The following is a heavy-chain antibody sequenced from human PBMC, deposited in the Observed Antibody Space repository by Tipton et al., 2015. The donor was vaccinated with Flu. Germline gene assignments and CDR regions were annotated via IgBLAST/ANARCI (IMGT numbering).Heavy chain of an antibody. J-gene: IGHJ4*02. CDR1: GFTFSSYA. CDR2: IWYDGSSE. V-gene: IGHV3-33*08. Sequence: AVSGFTFSSYALHWVRQAPGKGLEWVAVIWYDGSSEYYADSVRGRFTISRDNSKSTLFLQMNSLRQDDTAVYYCARDVSDCSTTSCYKGVLDYWGQGTLVTVSS. D-gene: IGHD2-2*02. CDR3: ARDVSDCSTTSCYKGVLDY.